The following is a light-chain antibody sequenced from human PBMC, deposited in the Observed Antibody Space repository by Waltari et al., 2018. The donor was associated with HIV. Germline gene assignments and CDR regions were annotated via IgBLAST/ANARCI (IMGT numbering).Light chain of an antibody. CDR1: TDNIGHQG. CDR3: LAWDTSLSGWV. CDR2: RNN. V-gene: IGLV10-54*04. J-gene: IGLJ3*02. Sequence: QAGLTQPPSVSTDLNQPATLTCKGTTDNIGHQGAAWLQQHQGLPPKLLFYRNNDRPPGISDRFSASRSGDTASLTIGGLQPEDDADYYCLAWDTSLSGWVFGGGTHLSV.